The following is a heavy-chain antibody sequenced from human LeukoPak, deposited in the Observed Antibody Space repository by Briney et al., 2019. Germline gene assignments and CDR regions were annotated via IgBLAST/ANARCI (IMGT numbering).Heavy chain of an antibody. V-gene: IGHV3-49*04. D-gene: IGHD6-6*01. Sequence: GGSLRLSCTASGFTFGDYAMSWVRQAPGKGLEWVAFIRSKAYGGTTEYAASVKGTFTISRDDSKSIAYLQMNSLKTEDTAVYYCTRARDYFDYWGQGTLVTVSS. CDR1: GFTFGDYA. CDR3: TRARDYFDY. J-gene: IGHJ4*02. CDR2: IRSKAYGGTT.